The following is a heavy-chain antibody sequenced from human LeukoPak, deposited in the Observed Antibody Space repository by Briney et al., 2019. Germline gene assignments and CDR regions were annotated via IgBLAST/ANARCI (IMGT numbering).Heavy chain of an antibody. V-gene: IGHV3-30*03. CDR2: ISSGGSNK. CDR3: AGRHDYDLRPVGSLDY. CDR1: GFTFSSYG. Sequence: AGGSLRLSCAASGFTFSSYGMHWVRQAPGKGLEWVAVISSGGSNKYYADSVKGRFTISRDNSMNTLYLQMNSLRAEDTAVYYCAGRHDYDLRPVGSLDYWGQGTLVTVSS. D-gene: IGHD4-17*01. J-gene: IGHJ4*02.